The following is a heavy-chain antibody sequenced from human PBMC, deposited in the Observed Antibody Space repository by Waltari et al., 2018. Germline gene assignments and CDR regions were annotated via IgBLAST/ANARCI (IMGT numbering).Heavy chain of an antibody. Sequence: QLQLQESGPGLVKPSETLSLTCTVSGGSISSSSYYWGWIRQPPGKGLEWIGSIYYSGSTYYNPSLKSRVTISVDTSKNQFSLKLSSVTAADTAVYYCARHRVVYPFDYWGQGTLVTVSS. CDR1: GGSISSSSYY. J-gene: IGHJ4*02. CDR3: ARHRVVYPFDY. D-gene: IGHD3-3*01. V-gene: IGHV4-39*01. CDR2: IYYSGST.